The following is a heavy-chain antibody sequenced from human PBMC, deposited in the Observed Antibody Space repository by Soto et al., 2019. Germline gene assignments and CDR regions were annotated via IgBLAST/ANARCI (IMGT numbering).Heavy chain of an antibody. CDR2: MSYDGSNK. J-gene: IGHJ4*02. Sequence: QVQLVESGGGVVQPGRSLRLSCAASGLTFSSYAMHWGRRAPGKGLEWMAVMSYDGSNKYYADSVKGRFTNSRDNSKNTLYLQMNSLRPDDTALYYCAREGGAYWGQGTLVIVSS. D-gene: IGHD3-16*01. CDR3: AREGGAY. CDR1: GLTFSSYA. V-gene: IGHV3-30-3*01.